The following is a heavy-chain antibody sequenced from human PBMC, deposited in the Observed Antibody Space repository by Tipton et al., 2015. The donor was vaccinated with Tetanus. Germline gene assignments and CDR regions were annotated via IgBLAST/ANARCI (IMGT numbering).Heavy chain of an antibody. V-gene: IGHV1-8*01. D-gene: IGHD3-16*01. CDR3: ARGRVSRLGTNWFGP. Sequence: QLVQSGAEVKKPGASVKVSCKASGYTFTSYDINWVRQATGQGLEWMGWMNPNSGNTGYAQKFQGRVTMARNTSISTAYMELSSLGSEDAAVYYCARGRVSRLGTNWFGPWGQGTLVTVSA. CDR2: MNPNSGNT. CDR1: GYTFTSYD. J-gene: IGHJ5*02.